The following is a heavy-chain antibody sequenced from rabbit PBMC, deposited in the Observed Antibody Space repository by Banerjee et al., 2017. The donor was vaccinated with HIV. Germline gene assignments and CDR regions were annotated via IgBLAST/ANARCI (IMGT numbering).Heavy chain of an antibody. D-gene: IGHD4-1*01. Sequence: QEQLEESGGDLVKPEGSLTLTCTASGFSFSNGYVMCWVRQAPGKGLEWIACIHAGSSGRTYCETWAKGRFTISKASSTTVTLQMTSLTVADTATYFCARDLAGVIGWNFNFWGQGTLVTVS. V-gene: IGHV1S45*01. CDR3: ARDLAGVIGWNFNF. J-gene: IGHJ3*01. CDR1: GFSFSNGYV. CDR2: IHAGSSGRT.